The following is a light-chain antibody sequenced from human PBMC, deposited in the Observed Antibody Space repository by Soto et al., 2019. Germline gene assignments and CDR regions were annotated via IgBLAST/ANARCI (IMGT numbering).Light chain of an antibody. V-gene: IGLV2-14*01. CDR1: SSDVGAYNY. J-gene: IGLJ1*01. CDR2: EVS. CDR3: SSYTSSATYV. Sequence: QSVLTQPASVSGSPGQSITFSCTGTSSDVGAYNYVSWYQQHPGKAPKLMMYEVSNRPSGLSNRFSGSKSGNTASLTISGLQAEDEADYYCSSYTSSATYVFGTGTKLTVL.